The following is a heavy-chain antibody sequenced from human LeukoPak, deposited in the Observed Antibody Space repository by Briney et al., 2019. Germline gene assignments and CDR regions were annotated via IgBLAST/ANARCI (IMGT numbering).Heavy chain of an antibody. Sequence: SETLSLTCSVSGGSISGHYWTWIRQPPGKGLEWIGQIHYTGKPDYNPSLKSRITISVDTSKNQVSLQVSSVTAAYSAIYYCARFGVDYDMDVWGHGTTVTVFS. D-gene: IGHD3-16*01. CDR3: ARFGVDYDMDV. CDR1: GGSISGHY. J-gene: IGHJ6*02. V-gene: IGHV4-59*11. CDR2: IHYTGKP.